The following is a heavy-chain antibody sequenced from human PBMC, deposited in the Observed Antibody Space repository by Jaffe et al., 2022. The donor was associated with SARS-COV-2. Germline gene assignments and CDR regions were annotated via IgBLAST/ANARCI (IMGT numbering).Heavy chain of an antibody. CDR2: ISYDGSNK. CDR1: GFTFSSYG. Sequence: QVQLVESGGGVVQPGRSLRLSCAASGFTFSSYGMHWVRQAPGKGLEWVAVISYDGSNKYYADSVKGRFTISRDNSKNTLYLQMNSLRAEDTAVYYCAKDEIGGEYDFWSGLGMTFDYWGQGTLVTVSS. J-gene: IGHJ4*02. CDR3: AKDEIGGEYDFWSGLGMTFDY. V-gene: IGHV3-30*18. D-gene: IGHD3-3*01.